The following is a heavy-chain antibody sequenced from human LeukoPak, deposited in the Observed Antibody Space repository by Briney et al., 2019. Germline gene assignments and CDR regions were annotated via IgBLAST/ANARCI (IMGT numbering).Heavy chain of an antibody. J-gene: IGHJ3*02. CDR1: GFTFSSYE. CDR2: SGTYGRT. Sequence: PGGSLRLSCAAPGFTFSSYEMNWVRQAPGKGLEWVSVSGTYGRTQYADSVKGRFTISRGSSKNTLYLQINSLRVEDTAVYYCARGMDGYGPDAFDIWGQGTMVTVSS. D-gene: IGHD5-24*01. V-gene: IGHV3-23*01. CDR3: ARGMDGYGPDAFDI.